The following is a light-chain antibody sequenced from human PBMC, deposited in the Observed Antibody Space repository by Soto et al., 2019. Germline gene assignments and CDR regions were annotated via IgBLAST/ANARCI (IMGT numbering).Light chain of an antibody. J-gene: IGKJ1*01. CDR1: QSVSSN. CDR2: GAS. CDR3: QQYNTWLPWT. V-gene: IGKV3-15*01. Sequence: EIVMTQSPAILSVSPGERATLSCRASQSVSSNLAWYQQKPGQAPRLLIYGASTRATGIPARFSGSGSGTEFTLTISSLQSEDFAVYYCQQYNTWLPWTFGQGTKVDIK.